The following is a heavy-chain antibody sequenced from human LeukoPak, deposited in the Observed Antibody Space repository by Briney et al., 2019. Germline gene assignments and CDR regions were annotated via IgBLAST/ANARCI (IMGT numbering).Heavy chain of an antibody. CDR1: GFAFNRYW. D-gene: IGHD4-17*01. CDR2: ISSDGSNT. CDR3: VSRNYGSSPFDY. Sequence: GGSLRLSCAPSGFAFNRYWMHWVRHAPGKGLVWVSRISSDGSNTNYADSVKGRFTISRDNAENTLYLQMDSLTAEDTAVYYCVSRNYGSSPFDYWGQGTLVTVSS. V-gene: IGHV3-74*01. J-gene: IGHJ4*02.